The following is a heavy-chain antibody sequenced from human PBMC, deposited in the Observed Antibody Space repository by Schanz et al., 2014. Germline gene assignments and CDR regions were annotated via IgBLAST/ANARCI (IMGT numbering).Heavy chain of an antibody. V-gene: IGHV4-4*07. CDR2: FYNSVST. CDR1: GGSISSFY. Sequence: QVQLQESGPGLVKSSETLSLTCTVSGGSISSFYWGWIRQPAGKGLEWIGRFYNSVSTDYNSSLKSRVTMSVDTSNNQFSLNLNSVTAADTAVYYCARGPNTLVKSPFEFWGQGIMVTVSS. D-gene: IGHD2-8*01. CDR3: ARGPNTLVKSPFEF. J-gene: IGHJ4*02.